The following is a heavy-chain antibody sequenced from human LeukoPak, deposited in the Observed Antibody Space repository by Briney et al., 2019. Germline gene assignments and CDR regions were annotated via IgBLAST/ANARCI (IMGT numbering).Heavy chain of an antibody. Sequence: GGSLRLSCAGAGFTFSTHTINWVRQAPGKGLEWVSAISDSGATTYYADSVKGRFTISRDNSKNTLFFQVNSLRADDTAVYYCAKGIGTSGYYPFDYWGQGTLVTVSS. CDR1: GFTFSTHT. J-gene: IGHJ4*02. V-gene: IGHV3-23*01. D-gene: IGHD3-22*01. CDR3: AKGIGTSGYYPFDY. CDR2: ISDSGATT.